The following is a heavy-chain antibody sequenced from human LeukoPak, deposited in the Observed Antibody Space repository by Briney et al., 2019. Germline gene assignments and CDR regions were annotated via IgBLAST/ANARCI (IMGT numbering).Heavy chain of an antibody. Sequence: GVSLRLSCAASGFTFSSHSMNWVRQAPGKGLEWVSYISSSSSTIYYADSVKGRFTISRDNAKNSLYLQMSSLRAEDTAVYYCARDLSGYYLAFDYWGQGTLVTVSS. J-gene: IGHJ4*02. CDR1: GFTFSSHS. CDR2: ISSSSSTI. CDR3: ARDLSGYYLAFDY. D-gene: IGHD3-22*01. V-gene: IGHV3-48*04.